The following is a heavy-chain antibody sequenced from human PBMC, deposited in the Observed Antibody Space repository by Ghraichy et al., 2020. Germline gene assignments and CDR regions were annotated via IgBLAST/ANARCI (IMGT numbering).Heavy chain of an antibody. V-gene: IGHV4-59*01. CDR3: AREGDSSGWYPN. D-gene: IGHD6-19*01. CDR2: IYYSGST. J-gene: IGHJ4*02. CDR1: GGSISSYY. Sequence: SETLSLTCTVSGGSISSYYWSWIRQPPGKGLEWIGYIYYSGSTNYNPSLKSRVTISVDTSKNQFSLKLSSVTAADTAVYYCAREGDSSGWYPNWGQGTLVTVSS.